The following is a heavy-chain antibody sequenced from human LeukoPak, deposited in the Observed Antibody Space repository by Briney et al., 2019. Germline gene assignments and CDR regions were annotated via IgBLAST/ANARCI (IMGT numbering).Heavy chain of an antibody. CDR2: INPNSGGT. CDR3: AIGSGSYFPYYYYYMDV. J-gene: IGHJ6*03. CDR1: GYTFTGYY. V-gene: IGHV1-2*02. Sequence: ASVKVSCKASGYTFTGYYMHWVRQAPGQGLEWMGWINPNSGGTNYAQKFQGRVTMARDTSISTAYMELSRLRSDDTAVYYCAIGSGSYFPYYYYYMDVWGKGTTVTVSS. D-gene: IGHD3-10*01.